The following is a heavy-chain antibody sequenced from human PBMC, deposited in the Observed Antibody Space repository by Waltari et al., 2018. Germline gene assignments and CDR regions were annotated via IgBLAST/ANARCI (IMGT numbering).Heavy chain of an antibody. Sequence: QLQLQESGPGLVKPSETLSLTCTVSGGSISSSSYYWGWIRQPPGKGLEWIGSIYYSGSTYYNPSLKSRVTISVDTSKNQFSLKLSSVTAADTAVYYCARVISGVSGWYLRGRFDPWGQGTLVTVSS. CDR3: ARVISGVSGWYLRGRFDP. CDR2: IYYSGST. J-gene: IGHJ5*02. V-gene: IGHV4-39*07. D-gene: IGHD6-19*01. CDR1: GGSISSSSYY.